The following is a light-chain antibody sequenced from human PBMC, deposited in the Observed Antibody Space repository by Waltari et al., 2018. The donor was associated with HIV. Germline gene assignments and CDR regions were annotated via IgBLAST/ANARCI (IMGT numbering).Light chain of an antibody. CDR3: QQYNNWPPYT. Sequence: EIVMTQSPVTVSVSPGERATLSCRASQSVSSRLAWYQQKPGQAPRLLIYDTSTRAIGIPARFSGSGSGTEFTLTISSLQSEDLAVYYCQQYNNWPPYTFGQGTKVEIK. CDR2: DTS. J-gene: IGKJ2*01. V-gene: IGKV3-15*01. CDR1: QSVSSR.